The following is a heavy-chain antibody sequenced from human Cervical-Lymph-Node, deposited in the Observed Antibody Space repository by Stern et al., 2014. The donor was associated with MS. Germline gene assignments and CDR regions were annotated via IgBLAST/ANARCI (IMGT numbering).Heavy chain of an antibody. V-gene: IGHV3-30*04. D-gene: IGHD1-26*01. CDR2: ISYDGRDK. J-gene: IGHJ4*02. CDR1: GFVFRRYA. CDR3: AKGGSGSYLD. Sequence: VQLVESGGGVVQPGRSLRLSCAASGFVFRRYALHWVRQAPGKGLEWVALISYDGRDKYYTDSVKGRFTVSRDNSNNTVYLEMNSLRLEDTAVYYCAKGGSGSYLDWGQGSLVTVSS.